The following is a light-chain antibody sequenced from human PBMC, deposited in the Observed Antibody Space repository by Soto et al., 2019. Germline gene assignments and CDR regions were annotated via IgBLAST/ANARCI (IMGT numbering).Light chain of an antibody. CDR2: SAS. CDR3: QQHSHWPPWT. V-gene: IGKV3D-20*02. Sequence: EIVLTQSPGTLSLSPGERATLSCRASQSVSSSYLAWYQQKPGQAPRLLIHSASSRAPGIPDRFSGSGSGTDFTLTISNLEPEDFAVYYCQQHSHWPPWTFGQGTRVEIQ. CDR1: QSVSSSY. J-gene: IGKJ1*01.